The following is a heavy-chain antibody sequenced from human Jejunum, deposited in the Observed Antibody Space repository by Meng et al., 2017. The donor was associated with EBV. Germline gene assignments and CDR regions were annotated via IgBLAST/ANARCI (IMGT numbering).Heavy chain of an antibody. V-gene: IGHV4-4*02. CDR2: IHHSGRT. CDR3: ASVGYYDSSGYFTDY. J-gene: IGHJ4*02. D-gene: IGHD3-22*01. Sequence: QVQSTESGPGLVKPSGTLSPTCSFSGGSITITNWWSWVRQPPGKGLEWIGEIHHSGRTNYNPSLKSRVTISVDKSKNQFSLELSSVTAADTAVYFCASVGYYDSSGYFTDYWGQGTLVTVSS. CDR1: GGSITITNW.